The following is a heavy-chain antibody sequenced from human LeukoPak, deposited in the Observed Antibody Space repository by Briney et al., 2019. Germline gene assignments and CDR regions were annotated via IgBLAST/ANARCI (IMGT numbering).Heavy chain of an antibody. CDR3: VKDSSSWYYFDH. V-gene: IGHV3-64D*06. D-gene: IGHD6-13*01. CDR2: ISNNGGST. CDR1: GFTYSSYA. Sequence: GGSLRLSCSVSGFTYSSYAMHWVRQAPGKGLEFVSAISNNGGSTYYADSVKGRFTIPRDNSKNTLYLQMSSLRAEDTAVYYCVKDSSSWYYFDHWGQGTLVTVSS. J-gene: IGHJ4*02.